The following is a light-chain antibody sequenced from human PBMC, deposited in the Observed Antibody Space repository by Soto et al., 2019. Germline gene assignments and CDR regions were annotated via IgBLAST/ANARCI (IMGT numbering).Light chain of an antibody. Sequence: EIVLTQSPGTLSLSPGERATLSCRASQSVSSSYLAWYQQKPGQAPRLLIYGASSRATGIPDRFSGSGSGKDFTLTISRLEPEDFAVYYCQQYGSSPPTFGPGTKVDTK. J-gene: IGKJ3*01. CDR1: QSVSSSY. CDR3: QQYGSSPPT. V-gene: IGKV3-20*01. CDR2: GAS.